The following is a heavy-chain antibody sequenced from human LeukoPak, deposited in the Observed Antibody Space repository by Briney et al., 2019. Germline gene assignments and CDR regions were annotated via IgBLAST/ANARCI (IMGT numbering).Heavy chain of an antibody. V-gene: IGHV4-59*01. J-gene: IGHJ5*02. Sequence: PSETLSLTCTVSGGSISSYYWSWIRQPPGKGLEWIGYIYYSGSTNYNPSLKSRVTISVDTSKNQFSLKLSSVTAADTAVYYCARDRRAHFLWFDPWGQGTLVTVSS. CDR1: GGSISSYY. D-gene: IGHD3-3*02. CDR2: IYYSGST. CDR3: ARDRRAHFLWFDP.